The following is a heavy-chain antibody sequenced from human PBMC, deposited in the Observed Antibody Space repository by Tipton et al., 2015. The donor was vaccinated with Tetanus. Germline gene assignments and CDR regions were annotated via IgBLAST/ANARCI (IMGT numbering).Heavy chain of an antibody. J-gene: IGHJ5*02. D-gene: IGHD4-11*01. CDR2: ISHRGST. V-gene: IGHV4-34*01. Sequence: TLSLTCAFYGGSLSYSYWDWLPQPSGEGVGWVGEISHRGSTNYNPSLRSRVRIFGAKSKNQFSLRQKSVTAADTALYFCARQNPDYSKTEFGTGNWFDPWGQGTLVTVSS. CDR3: ARQNPDYSKTEFGTGNWFDP. CDR1: GGSLSYSY.